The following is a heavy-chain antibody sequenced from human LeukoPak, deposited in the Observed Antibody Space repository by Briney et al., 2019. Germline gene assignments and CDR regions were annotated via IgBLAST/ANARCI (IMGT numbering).Heavy chain of an antibody. V-gene: IGHV3-48*04. Sequence: GGSLRLSCAASGFTFSSYSMNWVRQAPGKGLEWVSYISSSSSTIYYADSVKGRFTISRDNAKNSLYLQMNSLRAEDTAVYYCARDRADILTGYRYFDYWGQGTLVTVSS. CDR1: GFTFSSYS. CDR3: ARDRADILTGYRYFDY. D-gene: IGHD3-9*01. J-gene: IGHJ4*02. CDR2: ISSSSSTI.